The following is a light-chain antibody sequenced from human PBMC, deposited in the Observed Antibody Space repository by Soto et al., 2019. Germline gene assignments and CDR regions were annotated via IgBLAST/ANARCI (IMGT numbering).Light chain of an antibody. CDR2: AAS. J-gene: IGKJ4*01. V-gene: IGKV1-9*01. CDR3: QQLNRYPVT. CDR1: QDITSY. Sequence: DIQLTQSPSFLSASVGDRVTLTCRASQDITSYLAWYQQKPGKAPKLLIYAASTLQSGVPSRFSGSGSGTEFTLTISSLQPEDFATYYCQQLNRYPVTFGGGTKVEIK.